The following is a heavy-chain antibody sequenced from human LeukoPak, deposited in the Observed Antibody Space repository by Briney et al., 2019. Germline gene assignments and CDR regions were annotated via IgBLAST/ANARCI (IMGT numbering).Heavy chain of an antibody. CDR3: ARGRSRPPNWFDP. Sequence: GGSLRLSCAASGFTFSDYYMTWIRQAPGKGLEWVSYISSSSSTIYHADSVKGRFTISRDNAKNSPYLQMDSLRAEDTAVYYCARGRSRPPNWFDPWGQGTLVTVSS. D-gene: IGHD5-24*01. CDR1: GFTFSDYY. V-gene: IGHV3-11*01. CDR2: ISSSSSTI. J-gene: IGHJ5*02.